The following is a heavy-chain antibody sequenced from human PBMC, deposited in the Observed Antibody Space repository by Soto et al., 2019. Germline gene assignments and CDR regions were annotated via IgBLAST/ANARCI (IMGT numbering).Heavy chain of an antibody. J-gene: IGHJ6*02. V-gene: IGHV3-33*01. CDR3: ARDLRYCTNGVCYDYYYYGMDV. D-gene: IGHD2-8*01. Sequence: GGSLRLSCAASGFTFSSYGMHWVRQAPGKGLEWVAVIWYDGSNKYYADSVKGRFTISRDNSKNTLYLQMNSLRAEDTAVYYCARDLRYCTNGVCYDYYYYGMDVWGQGTTVTVSS. CDR1: GFTFSSYG. CDR2: IWYDGSNK.